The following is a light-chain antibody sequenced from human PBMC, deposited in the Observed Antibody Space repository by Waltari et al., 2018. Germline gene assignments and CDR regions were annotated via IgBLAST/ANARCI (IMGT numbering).Light chain of an antibody. V-gene: IGKV2-28*01. CDR2: SVS. J-gene: IGKJ4*01. CDR1: QSPLHSNGNMY. Sequence: DIVMTQSPLSLSVTPGEPASLYCRSSQSPLHSNGNMYLDWYLQKPGQSPQLLIYSVSNRPSGVPDRFSGSGSGTDFTLKISRVEAEDVGVYYCMEAVQTLTFGGGTKVEIK. CDR3: MEAVQTLT.